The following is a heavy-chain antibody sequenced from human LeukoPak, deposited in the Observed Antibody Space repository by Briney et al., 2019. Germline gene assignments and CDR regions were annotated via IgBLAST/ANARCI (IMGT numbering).Heavy chain of an antibody. J-gene: IGHJ4*02. CDR1: GYTFTSYD. CDR3: AKAVLPSDIVVVVIPFDY. V-gene: IGHV1-2*04. CDR2: INPNSGGT. Sequence: ASVKVSCKASGYTFTSYDINWVRQATGQGLEWMGWINPNSGGTNYAQKFQGWVTMTRDTSISTAYMELSRLRSDDTAVYYCAKAVLPSDIVVVVIPFDYWGQGTLVTVSS. D-gene: IGHD2-15*01.